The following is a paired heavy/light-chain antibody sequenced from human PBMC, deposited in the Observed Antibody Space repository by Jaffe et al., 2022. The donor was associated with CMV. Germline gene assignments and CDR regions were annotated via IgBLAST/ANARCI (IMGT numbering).Light chain of an antibody. J-gene: IGKJ1*01. CDR1: QGINEW. V-gene: IGKV1-5*03. CDR2: KAS. CDR3: QQYKGYSWT. Sequence: DIQMTQSPSILSAFVGDRVSITCRASQGINEWLAWYQQKPGKAPKLLIYKASTLENGVPSRFSGSGSGTEFTLTISSLQPDDFATYYCQQYKGYSWTFGQGTKVEIK.
Heavy chain of an antibody. V-gene: IGHV3-48*03. D-gene: IGHD2-8*01. CDR3: ASGRDCINGVCHNAAYFQF. Sequence: EVHLMESGGGLVQPGGSRRLSCEASGLTFSNYDMNWLRQTPEKGLEWVSNISTGGSITHYADSVKGRFTISRDNAKNSLYLQMNSLRAEDTAVYYCASGRDCINGVCHNAAYFQFWGQGTVVTVSS. CDR2: ISTGGSIT. CDR1: GLTFSNYD. J-gene: IGHJ1*01.